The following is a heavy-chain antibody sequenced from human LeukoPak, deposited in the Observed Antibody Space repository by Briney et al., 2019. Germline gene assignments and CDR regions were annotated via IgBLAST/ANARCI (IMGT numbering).Heavy chain of an antibody. D-gene: IGHD5-24*01. V-gene: IGHV4-59*01. CDR1: GGSIGSYY. CDR3: ARPSRDGYRYTFDY. J-gene: IGHJ4*02. Sequence: SETLSLTCTVSGGSIGSYYWSWIRQPPGKGLEWIGYIYGSGRTNYNPSLKSRVTISVDTSKNQFSLKLNSVTAADTAVYYCARPSRDGYRYTFDYWGQGTLVTVSS. CDR2: IYGSGRT.